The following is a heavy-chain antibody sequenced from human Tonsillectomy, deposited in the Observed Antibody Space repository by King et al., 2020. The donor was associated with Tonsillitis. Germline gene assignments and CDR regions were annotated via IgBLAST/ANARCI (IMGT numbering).Heavy chain of an antibody. Sequence: VQLVESGGGVVQPGRSLRLSCAASGFTFSRYSFHCVRQAPGKGLEWVAVISYDGSNKYYADSVKGRFTISRDNSKNTLYLQMSSLRAEDTAVYYCASHSYGSGSYYKAFEYWGQGTLVTVSS. J-gene: IGHJ4*02. CDR1: GFTFSRYS. V-gene: IGHV3-30-3*01. CDR2: ISYDGSNK. D-gene: IGHD3-10*01. CDR3: ASHSYGSGSYYKAFEY.